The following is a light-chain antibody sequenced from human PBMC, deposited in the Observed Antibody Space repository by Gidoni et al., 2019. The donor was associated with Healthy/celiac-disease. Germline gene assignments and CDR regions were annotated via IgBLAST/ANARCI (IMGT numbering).Light chain of an antibody. CDR3: QQYNNGPPMYT. CDR1: QSVSSN. J-gene: IGKJ2*01. V-gene: IGKV3-15*01. CDR2: GAS. Sequence: EIVMTQSPATLSVSPGERATLSCRASQSVSSNLAWYQQKPGQAPRLLIYGASTRATGIPARFSGSGSGTEFTLTISSLQYEDFAVYYCQQYNNGPPMYTFXXXTKLEIK.